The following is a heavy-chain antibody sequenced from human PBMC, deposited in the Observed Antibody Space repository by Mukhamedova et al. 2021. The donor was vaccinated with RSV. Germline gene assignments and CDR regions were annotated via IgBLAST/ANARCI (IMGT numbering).Heavy chain of an antibody. V-gene: IGHV1-3*01. Sequence: INAATGDTKYSEKFQGRVTFTRDTSAGTAYMYLSSLRHEDTAVYYCARGVVDAFDIWGQGTTVIVS. J-gene: IGHJ3*02. D-gene: IGHD3-3*01. CDR2: INAATGDT. CDR3: ARGVVDAFDI.